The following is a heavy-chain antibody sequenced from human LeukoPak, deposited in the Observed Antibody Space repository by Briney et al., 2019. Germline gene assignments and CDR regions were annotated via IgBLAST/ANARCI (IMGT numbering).Heavy chain of an antibody. D-gene: IGHD3-10*01. V-gene: IGHV1-69*04. CDR3: ARVWLGGNWFDH. Sequence: ASVKVSCKASGGTFSSYAISWVRQAPGQGLEWRGRIIPILGIANYAQKFQGRVTITADKSTSTAYMELSSLRSEDTAGYYCARVWLGGNWFDHWGQGTLVTVSS. CDR1: GGTFSSYA. J-gene: IGHJ5*02. CDR2: IIPILGIA.